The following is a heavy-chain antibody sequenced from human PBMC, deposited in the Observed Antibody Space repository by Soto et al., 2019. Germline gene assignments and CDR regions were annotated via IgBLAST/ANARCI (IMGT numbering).Heavy chain of an antibody. CDR3: ARQGYCSSTACYTVDY. Sequence: PGESLKISCKGSGYSFTSYWIGWVRQKPGKGLEWMGIIYPGDSNTRYSPSFQGQVTISADKSISTAYLQSSSLKASDTAIYYCARQGYCSSTACYTVDYWGQGTLVTVSS. V-gene: IGHV5-51*01. CDR2: IYPGDSNT. CDR1: GYSFTSYW. D-gene: IGHD2-2*02. J-gene: IGHJ4*02.